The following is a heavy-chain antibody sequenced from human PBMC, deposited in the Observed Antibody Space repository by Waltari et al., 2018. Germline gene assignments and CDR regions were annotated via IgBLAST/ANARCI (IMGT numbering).Heavy chain of an antibody. CDR1: GYTFTGYY. J-gene: IGHJ6*02. V-gene: IGHV1-2*06. Sequence: QVQLVQSGAEVKQPGASVKVSCKASGYTFTGYYMHWVRQAPGQGLEWMGRINPNSGGTNYAQKFQGRVTMTRDTSISTAYMELSRLRSDDTAVYYCAREVVVYAIDYYYGMDVWGQGTTVTVSS. CDR3: AREVVVYAIDYYYGMDV. D-gene: IGHD2-8*02. CDR2: INPNSGGT.